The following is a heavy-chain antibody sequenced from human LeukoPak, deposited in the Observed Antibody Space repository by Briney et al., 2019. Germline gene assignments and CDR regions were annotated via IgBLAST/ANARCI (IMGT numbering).Heavy chain of an antibody. D-gene: IGHD3-22*01. V-gene: IGHV3-64D*09. CDR3: VKDDSYYYDSSGYPH. CDR2: IISNGGST. Sequence: GGFLRLSCSASGFTFSTYFMHWVRQAPGKGLEYVSGIISNGGSTYYADSVKGGFTISRDNSKNTLYLPMSSLRAEDTAVYHCVKDDSYYYDSSGYPHWGQGTLVTVS. J-gene: IGHJ4*02. CDR1: GFTFSTYF.